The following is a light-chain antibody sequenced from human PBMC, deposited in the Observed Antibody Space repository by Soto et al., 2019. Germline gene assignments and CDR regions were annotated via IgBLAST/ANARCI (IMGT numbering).Light chain of an antibody. Sequence: QSVLNQPASVSGAPGQPIPISRPWNSCDVGSYNLVSWYQHHPGKAPKLMIYEVIKRPSGVSNRFSGSKSGNTASLTISGLQAYDEADYYCCSNACSVSVFGTGTKVTVL. J-gene: IGLJ1*01. CDR2: EVI. CDR3: CSNACSVSV. V-gene: IGLV2-23*02. CDR1: SCDVGSYNL.